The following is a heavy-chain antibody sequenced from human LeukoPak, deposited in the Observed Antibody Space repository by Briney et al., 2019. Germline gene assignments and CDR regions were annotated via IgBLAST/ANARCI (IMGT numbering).Heavy chain of an antibody. CDR1: GFIFSTYD. CDR2: ISAIGGST. CDR3: AKGGWLEY. J-gene: IGHJ4*02. D-gene: IGHD6-19*01. V-gene: IGHV3-23*01. Sequence: GGSLRLSCAASGFIFSTYDMSWVRQAPGKGLEWVSAISAIGGSTYYADSVKGRFTSSRDNSKNTLYLQMNSLRAEDTAVYYCAKGGWLEYWGQGTLVTVSS.